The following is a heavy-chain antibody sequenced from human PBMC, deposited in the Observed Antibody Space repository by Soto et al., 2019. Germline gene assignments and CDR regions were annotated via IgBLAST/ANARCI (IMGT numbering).Heavy chain of an antibody. CDR1: GGSISSYY. CDR3: AKDEGLRELRGQFYYYHYYMDV. CDR2: IYYSGST. D-gene: IGHD1-7*01. V-gene: IGHV4-59*01. J-gene: IGHJ6*03. Sequence: SETLSLTCTVSGGSISSYYWSWIRQPPGKGLGWIGYIYYSGSTNYNPSLKSRVTISVDTSKNQFSLKLSSVTAADTALYYCAKDEGLRELRGQFYYYHYYMDVWGKGTTVTVSS.